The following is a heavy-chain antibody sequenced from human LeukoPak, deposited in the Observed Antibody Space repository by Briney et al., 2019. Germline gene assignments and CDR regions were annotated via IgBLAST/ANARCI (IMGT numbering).Heavy chain of an antibody. CDR2: INTYNYNT. CDR1: GYTFTNYG. D-gene: IGHD3-16*01. CDR3: ARDLTFGGVLYT. J-gene: IGHJ5*02. Sequence: ASVKVSCKTSGYTFTNYGISWVRQAPGQGLEWVGWINTYNYNTNYEQKFQGRLTMTTDTSTSTAYLELRSLRSDDTAVYYCARDLTFGGVLYTWGQGTQVTVFS. V-gene: IGHV1-18*01.